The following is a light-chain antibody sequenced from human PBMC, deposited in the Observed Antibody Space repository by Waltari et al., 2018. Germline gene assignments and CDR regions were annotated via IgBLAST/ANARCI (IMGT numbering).Light chain of an antibody. CDR3: QHYGT. CDR2: GAS. Sequence: EIVLTPSPGTRSLSPGERATLSCRASQSVSSSFLAWYQQKPGQAPRLLIYGASSRATGIPDRFSGSASGTDFTLTISRLEPEDFAVFYCQHYGTFGQGTMVEIK. J-gene: IGKJ1*01. CDR1: QSVSSSF. V-gene: IGKV3-20*01.